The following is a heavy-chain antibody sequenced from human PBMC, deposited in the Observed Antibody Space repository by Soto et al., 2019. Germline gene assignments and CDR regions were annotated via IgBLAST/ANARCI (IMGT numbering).Heavy chain of an antibody. V-gene: IGHV1-69*13. CDR1: GGTFSSYA. Sequence: SVKVSCKASGGTFSSYAISWVRQAPGQGLEWMGGIIPIFGTANYAQKFQGRVTITADESTSTAYMELSSLRSEDTAVYYCARDRDIVATIPYYYYGMDVWGQGTTVTGLL. D-gene: IGHD5-12*01. CDR3: ARDRDIVATIPYYYYGMDV. CDR2: IIPIFGTA. J-gene: IGHJ6*02.